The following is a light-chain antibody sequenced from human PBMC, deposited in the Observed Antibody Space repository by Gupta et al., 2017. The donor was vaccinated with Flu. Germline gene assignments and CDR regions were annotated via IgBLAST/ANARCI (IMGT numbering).Light chain of an antibody. CDR3: QEYGSSRT. CDR1: QRVGSSY. J-gene: IGKJ1*01. Sequence: EIVLTQSPGTLSLSPGERATLSCRASQRVGSSYLAWHQQKPGQAPRPLIYGASSRATGIPDRFSGSGSGTDFTLTSSRREPEDFAVYYCQEYGSSRTFGQGTKVEIK. CDR2: GAS. V-gene: IGKV3-20*01.